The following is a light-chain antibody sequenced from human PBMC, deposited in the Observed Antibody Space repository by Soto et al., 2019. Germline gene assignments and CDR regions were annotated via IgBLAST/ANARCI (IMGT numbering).Light chain of an antibody. J-gene: IGKJ4*01. V-gene: IGKV2-30*02. CDR1: QSLVHSDGITY. Sequence: DVVMTQSPLSLPVTLGQPASISCRSSQSLVHSDGITYLTWFQQRPGQSPRRLIYKVSDRDSGVPDRFSGGGSGTDFTLKISRVEAEDVGIYYCMQGTQWPFTFGRGTKVEIK. CDR2: KVS. CDR3: MQGTQWPFT.